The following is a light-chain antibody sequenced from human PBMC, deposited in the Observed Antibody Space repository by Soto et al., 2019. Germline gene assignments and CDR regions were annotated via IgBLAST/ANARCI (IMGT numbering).Light chain of an antibody. J-gene: IGKJ2*01. CDR2: DAS. CDR1: QSISGW. Sequence: DIQMTQSPSTLSASVGDRVTITCRASQSISGWLAGYQQRPGQAPKVLIYDASKLESGVPSRFSGSGSGTEVALTISRLQPEDFATYYCYCYDSFSMSTFGHVTKLYIK. V-gene: IGKV1-5*01. CDR3: YCYDSFSMST.